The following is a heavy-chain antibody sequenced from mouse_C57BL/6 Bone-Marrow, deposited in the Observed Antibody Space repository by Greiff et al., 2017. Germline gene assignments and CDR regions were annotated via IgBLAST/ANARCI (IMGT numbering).Heavy chain of an antibody. V-gene: IGHV1-63*01. Sequence: QVQLQQSGAELVRPGTSVKMSCKASGYTFTNYWIGWVKQRPGHGLEWIGEIYPGGGYTNYNEKFKGKATLTADKSSSTAYMQFSSLTSEDSAIFYYASTDPYYDYWYFDVWGTGTTVTVSS. CDR3: ASTDPYYDYWYFDV. J-gene: IGHJ1*03. CDR2: IYPGGGYT. CDR1: GYTFTNYW. D-gene: IGHD2-4*01.